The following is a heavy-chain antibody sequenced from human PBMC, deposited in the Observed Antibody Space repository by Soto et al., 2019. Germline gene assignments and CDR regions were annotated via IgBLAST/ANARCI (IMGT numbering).Heavy chain of an antibody. V-gene: IGHV5-10-1*01. CDR2: IDPSDSYT. J-gene: IGHJ4*02. D-gene: IGHD1-26*01. CDR3: FRLQATPRDDDLSLDY. CDR1: GYSFTSYW. Sequence: EVQLVQSGAEVKKPGESLRISCKGSGYSFTSYWISWVRQMPGKGLEWMGRIDPSDSYTNYSPSFQGHVTISADKSISTAYLQWSSLKASDTAIYYRFRLQATPRDDDLSLDYWGQGTLVTVSS.